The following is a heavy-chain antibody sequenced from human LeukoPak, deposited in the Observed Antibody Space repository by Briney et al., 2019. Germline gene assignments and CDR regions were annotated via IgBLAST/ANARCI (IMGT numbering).Heavy chain of an antibody. J-gene: IGHJ4*02. V-gene: IGHV3-20*04. CDR1: GFTFDDYG. CDR2: INWNGGST. CDR3: GRDMMAATGL. Sequence: PGGSLRLSCTASGFTFDDYGMSWVRQAPGKGLEWVSGINWNGGSTGYGDSVRGRFTISRDNAKNSLYLQMNSLRAEDTALYYCGRDMMAATGLWGQGTLVTVSS. D-gene: IGHD1-26*01.